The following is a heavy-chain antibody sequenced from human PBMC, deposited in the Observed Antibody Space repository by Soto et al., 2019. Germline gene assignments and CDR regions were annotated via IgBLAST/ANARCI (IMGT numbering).Heavy chain of an antibody. Sequence: ASVKVSCKASGYTFTSYDINWVRQATGQGLEWMGWMNPNSGNTGYAQKFQGRVTMTRNTSITTAYMELSSLRSEDTAVYYCARGYCSSTSCSYDAFDIWGQGTMVTVS. V-gene: IGHV1-8*01. CDR2: MNPNSGNT. CDR3: ARGYCSSTSCSYDAFDI. CDR1: GYTFTSYD. J-gene: IGHJ3*02. D-gene: IGHD2-2*01.